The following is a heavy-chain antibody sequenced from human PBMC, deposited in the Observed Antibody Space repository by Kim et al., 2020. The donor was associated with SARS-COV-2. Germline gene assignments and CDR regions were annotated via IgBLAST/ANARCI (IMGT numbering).Heavy chain of an antibody. Sequence: GGSLRLSCAASGFTFSDYYMSWIRQAPGKGLEWVSYISSSGSTIYYADSVKGRFTISRDNAKNSLYLQMNSLRAEDTAVYYCAYTAERGLNPPYYYDSSGSTNGYWGQGTLVTVSS. J-gene: IGHJ4*02. CDR1: GFTFSDYY. V-gene: IGHV3-11*01. CDR2: ISSSGSTI. CDR3: AYTAERGLNPPYYYDSSGSTNGY. D-gene: IGHD3-22*01.